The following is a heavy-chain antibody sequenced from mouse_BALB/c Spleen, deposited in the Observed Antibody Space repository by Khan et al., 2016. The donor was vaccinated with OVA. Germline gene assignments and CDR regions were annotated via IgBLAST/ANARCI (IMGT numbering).Heavy chain of an antibody. CDR3: TRTVSSYAMDY. V-gene: IGHV9-2-1*01. D-gene: IGHD1-1*01. Sequence: QIQLVQSGPELKKPGETVKISCKASGYTFTDYSMHWVKQAPGKGLKWMGWINTETGEPTYADDFKGRFAFSLETSASTAYLQINNLKNEDTATYICTRTVSSYAMDYWGQGTSVTVSS. CDR1: GYTFTDYS. J-gene: IGHJ4*01. CDR2: INTETGEP.